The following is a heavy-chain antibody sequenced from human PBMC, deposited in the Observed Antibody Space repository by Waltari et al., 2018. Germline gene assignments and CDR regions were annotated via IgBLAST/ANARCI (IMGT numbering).Heavy chain of an antibody. CDR3: AGSIVGATTGYYYYYMDV. CDR1: GGSISSYY. V-gene: IGHV4-4*07. J-gene: IGHJ6*03. CDR2: IKTIGST. D-gene: IGHD1-26*01. Sequence: QVQLQESGPGLVKPSETLSLTCTVSGGSISSYYWSWIRQPAGKGLEWIGRIKTIGSTNYNPSLKSRVTMSVDTSKNQFSLKLSSVTAADTAVYYCAGSIVGATTGYYYYYMDVWGKGTTVTISS.